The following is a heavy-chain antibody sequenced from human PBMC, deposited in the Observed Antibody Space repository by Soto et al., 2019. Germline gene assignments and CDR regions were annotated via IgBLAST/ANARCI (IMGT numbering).Heavy chain of an antibody. V-gene: IGHV3-21*01. CDR1: GFTFSSYS. CDR3: ARVGVDGVCGGY. Sequence: GGSLRLSCAASGFTFSSYSMNWVRQAPGKGLEWVSSISSSSSYIYYADSVKGRFTISRDNAKNSLYLQMNSLRAEDTAVYYCARVGVDGVCGGYWGQGTLVTVSS. CDR2: ISSSSSYI. J-gene: IGHJ4*02. D-gene: IGHD2-8*01.